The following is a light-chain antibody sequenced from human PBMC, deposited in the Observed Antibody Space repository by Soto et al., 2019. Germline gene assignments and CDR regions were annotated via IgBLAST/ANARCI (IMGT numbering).Light chain of an antibody. CDR2: DAS. CDR1: QRVASD. V-gene: IGKV3-20*01. Sequence: VLPQSPGTLSLSPGEGATLSCRASQRVASDLAWYLQKPGQPPRLLIDDASISATGIPDRISGSGSERDFNLTISRLEPEDAVVYYCQQYLNSPRTFGQGTKVDIK. J-gene: IGKJ1*01. CDR3: QQYLNSPRT.